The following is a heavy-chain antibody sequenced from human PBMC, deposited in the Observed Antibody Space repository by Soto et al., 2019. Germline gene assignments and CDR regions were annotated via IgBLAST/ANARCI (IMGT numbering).Heavy chain of an antibody. D-gene: IGHD5-12*01. CDR2: IYPGDSDT. J-gene: IGHJ4*02. CDR1: GYSFTSYW. Sequence: GESLKISCKGSGYSFTSYWIGWVRQMPGKGLEWMGIIYPGDSDTRYSPSFQGQVTISADKSISTAYLQWSSLKASDTAMYYCARLKRDGYNYSPLYYWGQGTLVTVSS. V-gene: IGHV5-51*01. CDR3: ARLKRDGYNYSPLYY.